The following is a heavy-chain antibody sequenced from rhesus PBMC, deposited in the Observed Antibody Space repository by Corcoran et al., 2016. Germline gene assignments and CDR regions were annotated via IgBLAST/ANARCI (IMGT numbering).Heavy chain of an antibody. J-gene: IGHJ4*01. CDR3: ARSYSSWPDFDS. CDR2: FYGGSGNT. CDR1: GASISSNY. V-gene: IGHV4-147*01. Sequence: QVQLQESGPGLVKPSETLPLTCAVSGASISSNYWSWIRQPPGKGLEWIGYFYGGSGNTTFTPSSKRRFTISQDASKTQFSLKLFSVTAADTAVYYCARSYSSWPDFDSWGQGVLVTVST. D-gene: IGHD6-13*01.